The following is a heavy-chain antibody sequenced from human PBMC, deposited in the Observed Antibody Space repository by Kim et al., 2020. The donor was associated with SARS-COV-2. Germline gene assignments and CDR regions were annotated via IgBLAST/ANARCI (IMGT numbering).Heavy chain of an antibody. CDR2: YT. CDR3: ARVIGGWYDY. V-gene: IGHV3-11*05. J-gene: IGHJ4*02. D-gene: IGHD6-19*01. Sequence: YTNYADSVKGRFTISGDNAKNSLYLQMNSLRAEDTAVYYCARVIGGWYDYWGQGTLVTVSS.